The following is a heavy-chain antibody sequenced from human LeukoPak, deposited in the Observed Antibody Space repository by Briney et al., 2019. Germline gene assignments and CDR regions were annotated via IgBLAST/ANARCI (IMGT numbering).Heavy chain of an antibody. D-gene: IGHD3-3*01. V-gene: IGHV3-21*01. Sequence: GGSLRLSCAASGFTFSSYSMNWVRQAPGKGLEWVSSISSSSSYIYYADSVKGRFTISRDNAKNSLYLQMNSLRAEDTAVYYCAREALYCDFWSGYYGQYYFDYWGQGTLVTVSS. J-gene: IGHJ4*02. CDR3: AREALYCDFWSGYYGQYYFDY. CDR2: ISSSSSYI. CDR1: GFTFSSYS.